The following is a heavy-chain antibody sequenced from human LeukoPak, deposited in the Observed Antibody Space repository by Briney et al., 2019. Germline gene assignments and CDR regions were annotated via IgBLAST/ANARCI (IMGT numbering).Heavy chain of an antibody. V-gene: IGHV1-2*02. CDR3: ARAEVPYYYDSSGYYDY. J-gene: IGHJ4*02. Sequence: ASVKVSCKASGYTFTSYGISWVRQAPGQGLEWMGWINPNSGGTNYAQKFQGRVTMTRDTSISTAYMELSRLRSDDTAVYYCARAEVPYYYDSSGYYDYWGQGTLVTVSS. CDR1: GYTFTSYG. CDR2: INPNSGGT. D-gene: IGHD3-22*01.